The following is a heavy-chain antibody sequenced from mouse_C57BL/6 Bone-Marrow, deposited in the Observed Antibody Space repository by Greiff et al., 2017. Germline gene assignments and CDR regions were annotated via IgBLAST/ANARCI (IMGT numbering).Heavy chain of an antibody. Sequence: VQGVESGAELARPGASVKLSCKASGYTFTSYGISWVKQRTGQGLEWIGEIYPRSGNTYYNEKFKGKATLTADKSSSTAYMELRSLTSEDSAVYFCARRVPGGYFDVWGTGTTVTVSS. D-gene: IGHD2-14*01. J-gene: IGHJ1*03. V-gene: IGHV1-81*01. CDR2: IYPRSGNT. CDR1: GYTFTSYG. CDR3: ARRVPGGYFDV.